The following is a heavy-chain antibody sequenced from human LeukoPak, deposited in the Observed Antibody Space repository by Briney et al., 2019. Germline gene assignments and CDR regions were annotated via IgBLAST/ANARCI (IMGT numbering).Heavy chain of an antibody. J-gene: IGHJ4*02. Sequence: GASVKVSCKASGYTFTDYYVHWVRQAPGQGPEWMGWIKPNSGGTSYAQKFQGRVTVTRDTSINTAYMELSRLRSDDTAVYYCARDGRDSSGYYPDYWGQGTLVTVSS. V-gene: IGHV1-2*02. CDR1: GYTFTDYY. CDR3: ARDGRDSSGYYPDY. D-gene: IGHD3-22*01. CDR2: IKPNSGGT.